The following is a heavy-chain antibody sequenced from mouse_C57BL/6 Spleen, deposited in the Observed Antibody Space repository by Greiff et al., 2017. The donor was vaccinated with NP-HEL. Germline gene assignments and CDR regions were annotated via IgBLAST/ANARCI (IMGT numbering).Heavy chain of an antibody. CDR2: IYPGDGDT. D-gene: IGHD2-4*01. V-gene: IGHV1-80*01. CDR1: GYAFSSYW. CDR3: ARKGLLYDYDRSYFDY. J-gene: IGHJ2*01. Sequence: QVQLQQSGAELVKPGASVKISCKASGYAFSSYWMNWVKQRPGQGLEWIGQIYPGDGDTNYNGKFKGKATLTADKSSSTAYMQLSSLTSEDSAVYFCARKGLLYDYDRSYFDYWGQGTTLTVSS.